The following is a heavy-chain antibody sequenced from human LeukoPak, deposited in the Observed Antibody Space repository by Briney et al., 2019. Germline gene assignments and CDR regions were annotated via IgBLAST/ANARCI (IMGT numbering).Heavy chain of an antibody. V-gene: IGHV4-59*05. Sequence: SETLSLTCTVSGGSISSYYWSWIRQPPGKGLEWIGSIYYSGSTYYNPSLKSRVTISVDTSKNQFSLKLSSVTAADTAVYYCARPYYDYVWGSYGMNWFDPWGQGTLVTVSS. CDR3: ARPYYDYVWGSYGMNWFDP. D-gene: IGHD3-16*01. J-gene: IGHJ5*02. CDR2: IYYSGST. CDR1: GGSISSYY.